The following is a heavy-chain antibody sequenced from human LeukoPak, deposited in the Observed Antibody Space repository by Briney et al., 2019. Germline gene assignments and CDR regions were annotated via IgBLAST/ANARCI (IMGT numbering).Heavy chain of an antibody. CDR2: INPNSGAA. D-gene: IGHD6-13*01. CDR3: ARPIGFSSGWYGDRGDFQY. V-gene: IGHV1-2*02. Sequence: ASGKVSCKASGYTFTGYYIYWVRQAPGQGLEWMGWINPNSGAAKSAQKFQGRVSMTRATSISTTYMELSRLGSDDTAVYYCARPIGFSSGWYGDRGDFQYWGQGTLVAVSS. J-gene: IGHJ1*01. CDR1: GYTFTGYY.